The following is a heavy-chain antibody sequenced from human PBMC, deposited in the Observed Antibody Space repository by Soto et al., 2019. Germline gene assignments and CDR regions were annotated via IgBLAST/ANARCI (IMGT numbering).Heavy chain of an antibody. CDR2: IYYSGST. D-gene: IGHD5-18*01. Sequence: PSETLSLTCTVSGASISNSDYSWGWVRQSPGKGLEWIGYIYYSGSTNYNPSLKSRVTISVDTSKNQFSLKLSSVTAADTAVYYCARFLDTAMAYFDYWGQGTLVTVSS. CDR1: GASISNSDYS. V-gene: IGHV4-61*05. CDR3: ARFLDTAMAYFDY. J-gene: IGHJ4*02.